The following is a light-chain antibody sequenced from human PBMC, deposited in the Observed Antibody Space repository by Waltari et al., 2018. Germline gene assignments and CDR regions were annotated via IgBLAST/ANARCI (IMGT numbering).Light chain of an antibody. V-gene: IGLV3-27*01. CDR1: VLAKKY. J-gene: IGLJ2*01. CDR2: KDS. CDR3: YSAADNNLGV. Sequence: SYELTQPSSVSVSPGQTARITCSGDVLAKKYARWFQQKPGQAPVLVIYKDSERPSGIAERFSGSSSGTTVTLTISGAQVEDEADYYCYSAADNNLGVFGGGTKLTVL.